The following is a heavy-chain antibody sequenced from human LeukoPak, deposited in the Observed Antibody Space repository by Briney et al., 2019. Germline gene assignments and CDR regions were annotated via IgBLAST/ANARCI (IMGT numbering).Heavy chain of an antibody. D-gene: IGHD6-13*01. J-gene: IGHJ4*02. Sequence: GRSLRLSCAASGFTFSSYGMHWVRQAPGKGLEWVAVIWYDGSNKYYADSVKGRFTISRDNSKNTLYLQMNSLRAEDTAVYYCARGSSSWPFDYWGQGTLVTVSS. CDR2: IWYDGSNK. CDR1: GFTFSSYG. CDR3: ARGSSSWPFDY. V-gene: IGHV3-33*01.